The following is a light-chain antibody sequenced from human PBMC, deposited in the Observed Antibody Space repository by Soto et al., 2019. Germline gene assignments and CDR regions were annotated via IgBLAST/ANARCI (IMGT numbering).Light chain of an antibody. Sequence: IVLTQSPGTLSLSPGERATLSCRASQSISDNYLAWYRQKPGQPPRLLLYDASTRAIDIPDRISGTGSGTDFTLTINSLEPEDSALSYCQQYGTSPYAFGQGTKLEIK. V-gene: IGKV3-20*01. CDR2: DAS. CDR1: QSISDNY. CDR3: QQYGTSPYA. J-gene: IGKJ2*01.